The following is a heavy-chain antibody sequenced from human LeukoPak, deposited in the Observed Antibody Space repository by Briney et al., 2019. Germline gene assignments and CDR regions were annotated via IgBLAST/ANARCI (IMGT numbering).Heavy chain of an antibody. Sequence: SETLSLTCAVYGGSFSGYYWSWIRQPPGKGLEWIGEINHSGSTNYNPSLKSRVTISVDTSKNQFSLKLSSVTAADTAVYYCARMGRRDDYVWGSYRSRHYFDYWGQGTLVTVSS. V-gene: IGHV4-34*01. CDR2: INHSGST. J-gene: IGHJ4*02. CDR3: ARMGRRDDYVWGSYRSRHYFDY. D-gene: IGHD3-16*02. CDR1: GGSFSGYY.